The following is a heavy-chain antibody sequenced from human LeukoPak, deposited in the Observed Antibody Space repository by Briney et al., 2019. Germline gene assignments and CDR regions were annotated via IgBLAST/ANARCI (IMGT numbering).Heavy chain of an antibody. D-gene: IGHD2-2*02. J-gene: IGHJ4*02. CDR3: ASHYTNSGYFDY. CDR1: GGSISSSSYY. CDR2: IYYSGST. Sequence: CETLSLTCTVSGGSISSSSYYWGWIRQPPGKGLEWIGDIYYSGSTYYNPSLKSRVTISVDTSKNQFSLKLSSVTAADTAVYYCASHYTNSGYFDYWGQGALVSASS. V-gene: IGHV4-39*01.